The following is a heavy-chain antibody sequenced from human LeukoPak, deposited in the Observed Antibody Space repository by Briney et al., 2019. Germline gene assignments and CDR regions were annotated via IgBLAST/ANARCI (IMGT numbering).Heavy chain of an antibody. CDR2: ISGSGGST. J-gene: IGHJ6*02. CDR1: GFTFRTYA. V-gene: IGHV3-23*01. Sequence: GGSLRLSCAASGFTFRTYAMSWVRQAPGKGLEWVSAISGSGGSTYYADSVKGRFTISRDNSKNTLYLQMNSLRAEDTAVYYCARWGADGHYYYGMDVWGQGTTVTVSS. D-gene: IGHD1-26*01. CDR3: ARWGADGHYYYGMDV.